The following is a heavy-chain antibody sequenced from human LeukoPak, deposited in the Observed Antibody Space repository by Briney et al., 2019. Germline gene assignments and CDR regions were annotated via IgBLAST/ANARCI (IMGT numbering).Heavy chain of an antibody. CDR3: AKDSSYYDSSSYLFDY. Sequence: GGSLRLSCAASGFTFSSYGMHWVRQAPGKGLEWVAVISYDGSNKYYADSVKGRFTISRDNSKNTLYLQMNSLRAEDTAVYYCAKDSSYYDSSSYLFDYWGQGTLVTVSS. J-gene: IGHJ4*02. CDR2: ISYDGSNK. CDR1: GFTFSSYG. D-gene: IGHD3-22*01. V-gene: IGHV3-30*18.